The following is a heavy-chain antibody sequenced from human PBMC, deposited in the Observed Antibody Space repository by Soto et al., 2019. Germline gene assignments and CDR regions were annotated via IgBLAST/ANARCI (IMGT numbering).Heavy chain of an antibody. Sequence: PGGSLRLSCAVSGFTFSSYDLHWVRQAPGKGLEWVAVILYDGSNKYYAASVKGRFTISRDKSKNTLHLQMNSLRIEDTAVYYCARVTVVPAAIPHELRNWYSDLWGRGTLVTVSS. D-gene: IGHD2-2*02. CDR3: ARVTVVPAAIPHELRNWYSDL. J-gene: IGHJ2*01. V-gene: IGHV3-30*04. CDR2: ILYDGSNK. CDR1: GFTFSSYD.